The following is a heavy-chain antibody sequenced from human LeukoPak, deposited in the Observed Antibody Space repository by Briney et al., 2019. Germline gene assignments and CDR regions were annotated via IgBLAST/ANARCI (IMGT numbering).Heavy chain of an antibody. CDR3: AKDRYNWTYSFDY. CDR1: AFTFSSYG. CDR2: ISYDGSNK. D-gene: IGHD1-20*01. J-gene: IGHJ4*02. V-gene: IGHV3-30*18. Sequence: GGSLRLSFAASAFTFSSYGMHWVRQAPGKGLEWVAVISYDGSNKYYADAVKGRFTISRDNSKNTLYLQMNSLRAEDTAVYYCAKDRYNWTYSFDYWGQGTLVTVSS.